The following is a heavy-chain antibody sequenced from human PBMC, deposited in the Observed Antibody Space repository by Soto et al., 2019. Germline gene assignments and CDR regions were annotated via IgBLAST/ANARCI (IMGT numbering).Heavy chain of an antibody. J-gene: IGHJ4*02. CDR2: IYYSGST. CDR1: GGSISSYY. CDR3: ASWNRYSSSWFN. Sequence: SETLSLTCTVSGGSISSYYWSWIRQPPGKGLEWIGYIYYSGSTNYNPSLKSRVTISVDTSKNQFSLKLSPVTAANTAVYYCASWNRYSSSWFNWGQGTLVTVSS. V-gene: IGHV4-59*01. D-gene: IGHD6-13*01.